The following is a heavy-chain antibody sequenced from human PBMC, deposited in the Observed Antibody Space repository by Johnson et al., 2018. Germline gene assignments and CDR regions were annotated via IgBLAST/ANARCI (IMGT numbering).Heavy chain of an antibody. CDR1: GFTFDDYA. V-gene: IGHV3-9*01. CDR3: ANVNSSSLNYYYYYYLDV. Sequence: VQLVQSGGGLVQPGRSXRLSCAASGFTFDDYAMHWVRQAPGKGLEWASGISWNSGSIGYADSGKGRFPISRDNSKNTLYLQMNSLRAEDTAVYYCANVNSSSLNYYYYYYLDVWGKGTTVTVSS. CDR2: ISWNSGSI. J-gene: IGHJ6*03. D-gene: IGHD6-6*01.